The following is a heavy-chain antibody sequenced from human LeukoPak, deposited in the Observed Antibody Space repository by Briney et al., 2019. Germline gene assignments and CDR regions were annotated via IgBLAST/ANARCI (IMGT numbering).Heavy chain of an antibody. CDR2: IYYSGST. V-gene: IGHV4-39*01. CDR3: ARQGRQRYDIEPAVNGMDV. J-gene: IGHJ6*02. D-gene: IGHD3-9*01. CDR1: GGSISSSSYY. Sequence: SETLSLTCTVSGGSISSSSYYWGWIRQPPGKGLEWIGSIYYSGSTYYNPSLKSRVTISVDTSKNQFSLKLSSVTAADTAVYYCARQGRQRYDIEPAVNGMDVWGQGTTVTVSS.